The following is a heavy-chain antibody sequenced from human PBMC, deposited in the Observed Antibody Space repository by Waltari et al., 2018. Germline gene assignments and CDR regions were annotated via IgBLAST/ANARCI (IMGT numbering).Heavy chain of an antibody. CDR2: ITGSGVDT. CDR1: GFPFNNYA. J-gene: IGHJ4*02. V-gene: IGHV3-23*01. Sequence: VQLLESGGGLVQPGCPLRLSCPAPGFPFNNYALNRVRQAPGKEMEWVSSITGSGVDTYHAESVRGRFTISRDNSNNKIFLQMNSLRAEDTAVYYCVKAPRPNCSGVRCYHLDYWGQGTLVTVSS. CDR3: VKAPRPNCSGVRCYHLDY. D-gene: IGHD2-15*01.